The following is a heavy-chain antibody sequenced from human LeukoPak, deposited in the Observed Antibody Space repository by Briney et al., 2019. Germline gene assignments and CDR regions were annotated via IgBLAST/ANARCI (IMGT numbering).Heavy chain of an antibody. CDR1: GFTFDDYG. CDR2: INWVGNSK. J-gene: IGHJ4*02. V-gene: IGHV3-20*04. CDR3: ARARRGSSFYFDY. Sequence: GGSLRLSCGASGFTFDDYGMSWVRQAPGKGLEWVSGINWVGNSKGYADSVKGRFTISRDNAKNSLYLQMNSLRAEDAAFYYCARARRGSSFYFDYWGQGTLVTVSS. D-gene: IGHD3-10*01.